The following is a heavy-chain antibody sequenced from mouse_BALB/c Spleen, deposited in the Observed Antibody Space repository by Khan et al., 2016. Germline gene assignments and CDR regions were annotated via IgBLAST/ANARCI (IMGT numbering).Heavy chain of an antibody. D-gene: IGHD1-2*01. Sequence: VQLQQSGPDLVKSGASVKISCKATGYSFTGYYMEGVKQSHGKSLEWIGRLNPNNGGTSYKQNFKGKAILTVDKSSTTAYMELRSLKSEDAAVYYCLRHAMDSWGPGTSVTVSS. CDR1: GYSFTGYY. CDR2: LNPNNGGT. J-gene: IGHJ4*01. V-gene: IGHV1-18*01. CDR3: LRHAMDS.